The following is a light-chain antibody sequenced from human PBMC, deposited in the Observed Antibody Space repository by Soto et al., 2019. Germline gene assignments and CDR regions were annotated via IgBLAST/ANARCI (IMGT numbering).Light chain of an antibody. CDR1: SSDVGSYNL. V-gene: IGLV2-23*01. CDR3: CSYAGSSTHV. J-gene: IGLJ1*01. CDR2: EGS. Sequence: QSALTQPASVSGSPGQSITISCTGTSSDVGSYNLVSWYQQHPGKAPKLMIYEGSKRPSGVSNRFSGSKSGNTASLTISGLQAEDEADYYCCSYAGSSTHVFGTRTRSPS.